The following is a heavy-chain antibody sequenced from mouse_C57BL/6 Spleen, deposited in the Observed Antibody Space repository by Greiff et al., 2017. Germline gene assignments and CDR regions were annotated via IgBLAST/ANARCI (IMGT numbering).Heavy chain of an antibody. Sequence: QVQLQQSGPELVKPGASVKISCKASGYAFSSSWMNWVKQRPGKGLEWIGRIYPGDGDTNYNRKFKGKATLTADKSSSTAYMQLSSLTSEDSAVYFCARKPYGLYYAMDYWGQGTSVTVSS. CDR1: GYAFSSSW. D-gene: IGHD1-1*01. CDR2: IYPGDGDT. V-gene: IGHV1-82*01. J-gene: IGHJ4*01. CDR3: ARKPYGLYYAMDY.